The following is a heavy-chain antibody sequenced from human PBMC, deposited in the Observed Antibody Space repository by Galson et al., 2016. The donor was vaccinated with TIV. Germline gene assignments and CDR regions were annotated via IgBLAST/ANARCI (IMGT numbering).Heavy chain of an antibody. CDR2: IHYSGST. CDR1: GGSIRSHY. CDR3: EGGLLHYGELASYYDGMDV. J-gene: IGHJ6*02. Sequence: QVQLQESGPRLVKASQTLSFTCTVSGGSIRSHYWSWIRQPPGKGLEWIGYIHYSGSTNYNPSLKSRVTISIDTSKNPFAPIVGSVAAADTAVYFGEGGLLHYGELASYYDGMDVWGQGTTVTVSS. D-gene: IGHD3-16*02. V-gene: IGHV4-59*11.